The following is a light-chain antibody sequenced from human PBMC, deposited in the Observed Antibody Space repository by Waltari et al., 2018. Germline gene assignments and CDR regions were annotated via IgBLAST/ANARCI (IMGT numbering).Light chain of an antibody. CDR2: HAS. CDR1: QDVKSW. Sequence: DIQMTQSPSSVSASVGDRVTITCRASQDVKSWLAWYQQRPGKAPKLLIFHASSLESGVPSRFSGSGSGTEFNLTISSLQPEDFATYFCQQANSFPRTFGQGTKVEI. J-gene: IGKJ1*01. V-gene: IGKV1-12*01. CDR3: QQANSFPRT.